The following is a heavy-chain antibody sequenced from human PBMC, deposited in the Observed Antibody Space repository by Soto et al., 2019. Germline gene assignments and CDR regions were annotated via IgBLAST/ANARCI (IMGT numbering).Heavy chain of an antibody. J-gene: IGHJ6*03. V-gene: IGHV3-66*01. CDR1: GFTVSSNY. CDR3: ARGAVAASPPPARNNYYYIDV. Sequence: EVQLVESGGGLVQPGGSLRLSCAASGFTVSSNYMSWVRQAPGKGLEWVSVIYSGGSTYYADSVKGRFTISRDNSKNTLYLQMNSLRAEDTAVYYCARGAVAASPPPARNNYYYIDVWGKGTTVTVSS. CDR2: IYSGGST. D-gene: IGHD6-19*01.